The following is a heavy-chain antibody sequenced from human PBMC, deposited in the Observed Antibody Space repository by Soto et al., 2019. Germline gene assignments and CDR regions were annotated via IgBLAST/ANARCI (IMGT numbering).Heavy chain of an antibody. D-gene: IGHD1-1*01. V-gene: IGHV1-18*01. J-gene: IGHJ4*02. CDR1: GYTFTSYG. CDR2: ISAHNGNT. Sequence: QVHLVQSGAEVKKPGASVKVSCKASGYTFTSYGITWVRQATGQGLEWMEWISAHNGNTDYAQKLQGRVIVTRDTSTSTAYMELRSLISDDTAVYYCARGRYGDYWGQGALVTVSS. CDR3: ARGRYGDY.